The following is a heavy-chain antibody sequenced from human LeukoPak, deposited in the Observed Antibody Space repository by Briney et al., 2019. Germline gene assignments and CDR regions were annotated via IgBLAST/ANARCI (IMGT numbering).Heavy chain of an antibody. CDR3: AREISGERTYYFDY. J-gene: IGHJ4*02. CDR1: GFTFSTYS. V-gene: IGHV3-48*04. CDR2: ISSSGSTI. Sequence: GGSLRLSCAASGFTFSTYSMNWVRQAPGKGLEWVSYISSSGSTIYYADSVKGRFTISRDNAKNSLYLQMNSLRAEDTAVYYCAREISGERTYYFDYWGQGTLVTVSS. D-gene: IGHD1-26*01.